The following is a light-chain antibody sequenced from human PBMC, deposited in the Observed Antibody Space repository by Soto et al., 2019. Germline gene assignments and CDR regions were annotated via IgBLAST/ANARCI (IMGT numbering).Light chain of an antibody. V-gene: IGKV1-39*01. J-gene: IGKJ1*01. CDR3: HQNYNVPPWT. Sequence: DIQMTQSPSSLSASVGDRVTITCRASQTISSYLNWYQQKPGKAPKVLIYAASTLQSGVPSRFSGSGSGTDFTLTISSLQAEDFATYYCHQNYNVPPWTFGQGTKVDIK. CDR2: AAS. CDR1: QTISSY.